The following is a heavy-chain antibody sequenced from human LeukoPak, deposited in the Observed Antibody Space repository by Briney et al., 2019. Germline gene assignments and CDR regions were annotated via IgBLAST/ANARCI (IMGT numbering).Heavy chain of an antibody. CDR2: ISAYNGNT. D-gene: IGHD3-22*01. CDR1: GYTFTSYG. Sequence: ASVKVSCKASGYTFTSYGISWVRQAPGQGLEWMGWISAYNGNTNYAQKLQGRVTMTTDTSTSTAYMELRSLRSDDTAVYYCALLASTRDYDSSGYYFGVLFDYWGQGTLVTVSS. V-gene: IGHV1-18*01. CDR3: ALLASTRDYDSSGYYFGVLFDY. J-gene: IGHJ4*02.